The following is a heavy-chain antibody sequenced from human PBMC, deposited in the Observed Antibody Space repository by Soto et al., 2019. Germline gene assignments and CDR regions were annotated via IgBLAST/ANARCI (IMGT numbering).Heavy chain of an antibody. D-gene: IGHD3-10*01. J-gene: IGHJ5*02. CDR1: GDTLPEFS. CDR2: FDPEDGET. V-gene: IGHV1-24*01. CDR3: AKDRFRKDSSGWFDP. Sequence: ASVKVSCKVSGDTLPEFSMHWVRQAPGKGLEWMGGFDPEDGETIYAQKFLGRVTMTEDISTDTAYMELSSLTSEDTAVYYCAKDRFRKDSSGWFDPWGQGTLVTVSS.